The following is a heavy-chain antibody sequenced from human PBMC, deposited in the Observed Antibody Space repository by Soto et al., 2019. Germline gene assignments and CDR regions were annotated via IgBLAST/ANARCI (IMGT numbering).Heavy chain of an antibody. D-gene: IGHD3-9*01. Sequence: GASVKVSCKASGYTFTGYYMHWVRQAPGQGLEWMGGIIPIFGTANYAQKFQGRVTITADESTSTAYMELSSLRSEDTAVYYCARGRYEIPEEYYYYYGMDVWGQGTTVTVSS. J-gene: IGHJ6*02. CDR1: GYTFTGYY. V-gene: IGHV1-69*13. CDR2: IIPIFGTA. CDR3: ARGRYEIPEEYYYYYGMDV.